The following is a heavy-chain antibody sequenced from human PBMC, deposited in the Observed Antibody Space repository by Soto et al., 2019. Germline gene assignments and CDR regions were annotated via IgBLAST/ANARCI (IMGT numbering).Heavy chain of an antibody. D-gene: IGHD4-17*01. V-gene: IGHV4-34*01. Sequence: SETLSLTCAVYGGSFSGYYWSWIRQPPGKGMEWIGEINHSGSTNYNPSLKSRVTISVDTSKNQFSLKLSSVTAADTAVYYCARQPVTHYYYYGMDVWGQGTTVTVSS. CDR3: ARQPVTHYYYYGMDV. J-gene: IGHJ6*02. CDR2: INHSGST. CDR1: GGSFSGYY.